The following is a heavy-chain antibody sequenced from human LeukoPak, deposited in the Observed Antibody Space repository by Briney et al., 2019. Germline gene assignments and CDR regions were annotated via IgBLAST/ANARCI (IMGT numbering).Heavy chain of an antibody. J-gene: IGHJ4*02. Sequence: ASVKVSCKASGYTFTNYDINWVRQATGQGLEWMGWINPISGNTGFAQKFQGRVTITRSTSITTVYMELSSLRSEDTAVYYCATDPEARFYYDSSGYYAQPFGYWGQGTLVTVSS. CDR3: ATDPEARFYYDSSGYYAQPFGY. CDR2: INPISGNT. D-gene: IGHD3-22*01. V-gene: IGHV1-8*03. CDR1: GYTFTNYD.